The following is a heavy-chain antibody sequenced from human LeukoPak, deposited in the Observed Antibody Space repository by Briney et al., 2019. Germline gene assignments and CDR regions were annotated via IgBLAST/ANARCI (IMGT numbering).Heavy chain of an antibody. CDR1: GFTVSSNY. CDR2: IYNGDNT. CDR3: ARASQWLAFDY. V-gene: IGHV3-66*01. D-gene: IGHD6-19*01. Sequence: GGSLRLSCAASGFTVSSNYMTWVRQAPGEGLEWVSVIYNGDNTNYADSVKGRFTISRDSSKNTLFLQMNSLRAEDTAVYYCARASQWLAFDYWGQGTLVTVSS. J-gene: IGHJ4*02.